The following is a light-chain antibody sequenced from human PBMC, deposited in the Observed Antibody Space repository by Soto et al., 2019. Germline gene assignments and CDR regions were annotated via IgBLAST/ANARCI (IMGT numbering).Light chain of an antibody. CDR2: ASS. J-gene: IGKJ4*01. CDR1: QRISSY. CDR3: PQSYSIPFT. V-gene: IGKV1-39*01. Sequence: DIQMTQSPSSLSASVGDSVTITCRTSQRISSYLNWYQHSPGKAPKLLIYASSYLQSGVPSRFSGSGSVTDFTLTISSLQPEDFAIYYCPQSYSIPFTFGGGTKVEIK.